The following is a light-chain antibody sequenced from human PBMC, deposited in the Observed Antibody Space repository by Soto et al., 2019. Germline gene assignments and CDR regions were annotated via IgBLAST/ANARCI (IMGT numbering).Light chain of an antibody. CDR3: MQATLFPPYT. Sequence: IVMTQTPLSSPVTLGQPASISCRSSQSLEHSDGNTYLSWLQQRPGQPPRLLRYKVSNRFSGVPDRFSGSGAGTDFTLKISMVEAEDVGVYYCMQATLFPPYTFGQGTNLEIK. CDR1: QSLEHSDGNTY. J-gene: IGKJ2*01. CDR2: KVS. V-gene: IGKV2-24*01.